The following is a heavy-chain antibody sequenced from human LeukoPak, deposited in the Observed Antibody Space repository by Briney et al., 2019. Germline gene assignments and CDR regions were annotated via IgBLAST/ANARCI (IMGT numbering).Heavy chain of an antibody. CDR2: INPNGGST. Sequence: GASVKASCKASGYTFTTFYIHWVRPAPGQGLEWMGMINPNGGSTTYSQKFQDRVSMTRDTSTSTVYMEPSSLRSEDTAVYYCARDLIVGATFDFWGQGTLVTVSS. D-gene: IGHD1-26*01. V-gene: IGHV1-46*01. CDR3: ARDLIVGATFDF. J-gene: IGHJ4*02. CDR1: GYTFTTFY.